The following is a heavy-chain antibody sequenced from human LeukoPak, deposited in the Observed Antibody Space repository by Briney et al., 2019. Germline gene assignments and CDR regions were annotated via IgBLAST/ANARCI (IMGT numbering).Heavy chain of an antibody. J-gene: IGHJ4*02. V-gene: IGHV5-51*01. CDR3: ARRITMVRGVIIRDYFDY. D-gene: IGHD3-10*01. Sequence: GESLKISCKGSGYSFTSFWIGWVRHMPGRGLEWMGIIYPGDSDTRYSPSFQGQFTISADKSISTAYLQWSSLKASDTAMYYCARRITMVRGVIIRDYFDYWGQGTLVTVSS. CDR2: IYPGDSDT. CDR1: GYSFTSFW.